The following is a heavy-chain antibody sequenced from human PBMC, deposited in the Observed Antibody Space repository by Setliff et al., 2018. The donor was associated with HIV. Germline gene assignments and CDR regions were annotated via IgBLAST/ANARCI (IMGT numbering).Heavy chain of an antibody. Sequence: ASVKVSCKASGYTFTSYHMHWVRQAPVQGLEWMGVINTSGGSAGYAEKFRGRVTMTRDTSTSTFYMDLRNLRSEDTAVYYFARNQGDSSGWYAGDYWGHGTLVTVSS. CDR3: ARNQGDSSGWYAGDY. CDR1: GYTFTSYH. CDR2: INTSGGSA. D-gene: IGHD6-19*01. J-gene: IGHJ4*01. V-gene: IGHV1-46*01.